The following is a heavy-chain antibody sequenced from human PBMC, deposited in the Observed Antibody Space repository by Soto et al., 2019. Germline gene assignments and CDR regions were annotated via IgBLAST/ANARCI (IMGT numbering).Heavy chain of an antibody. D-gene: IGHD5-18*01. CDR2: ISGSGGST. Sequence: GGSLRLSCAASGFTFSSYAMSWVRQAPGKGLEWVSAISGSGGSTYYADSVKGRFTISRDNSKNTVYLQMNSLRAEDTAVYYCAKGVEYSYGYDAFDIWGQGTMVTVSS. J-gene: IGHJ3*02. V-gene: IGHV3-23*01. CDR1: GFTFSSYA. CDR3: AKGVEYSYGYDAFDI.